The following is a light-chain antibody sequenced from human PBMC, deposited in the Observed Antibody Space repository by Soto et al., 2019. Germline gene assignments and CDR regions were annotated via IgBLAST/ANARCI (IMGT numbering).Light chain of an antibody. CDR3: TSFTSSSPLWV. CDR2: EVS. J-gene: IGLJ3*02. Sequence: QSALTQPASVSGSPGQSITISCTGTSSDVGGYDYFSWYQQHPGKAPKLMIYEVSNRPSGVSDRFSGSKSGNTASLTISGLQAEDEADYYCTSFTSSSPLWVFGGGTKLTVL. CDR1: SSDVGGYDY. V-gene: IGLV2-14*01.